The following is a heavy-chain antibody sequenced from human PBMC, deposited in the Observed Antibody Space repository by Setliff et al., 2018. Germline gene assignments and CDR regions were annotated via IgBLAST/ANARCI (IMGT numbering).Heavy chain of an antibody. D-gene: IGHD3-22*01. CDR3: ARRRYYYDSSGYRWGGFYFDY. J-gene: IGHJ4*02. V-gene: IGHV1-8*02. CDR2: MNPNSGNT. CDR1: GYTFTSYD. Sequence: ASVKVSCKASGYTFTSYDINWVRQATGQGLEWMGWMNPNSGNTGYAQKFQGWVTMTRDTSISTAYMELSRLRSDDTAVYYCARRRYYYDSSGYRWGGFYFDYWGQGTLVTVSS.